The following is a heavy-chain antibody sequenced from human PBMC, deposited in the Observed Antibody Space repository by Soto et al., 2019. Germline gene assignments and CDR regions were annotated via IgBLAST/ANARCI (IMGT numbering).Heavy chain of an antibody. J-gene: IGHJ4*02. Sequence: QVQLVESGGGVVQPGRSLRLSCAASGFTFSSYGVHWVRQAPGKGLEWVAVISYDGSNKYYADSVKGRFTISRDNSKNTLYLQMNSLRAEDTAVYYCAKTYYYGSGIHPGEDYFDYWGQGTLVTVSS. CDR2: ISYDGSNK. V-gene: IGHV3-30*18. CDR1: GFTFSSYG. D-gene: IGHD3-10*01. CDR3: AKTYYYGSGIHPGEDYFDY.